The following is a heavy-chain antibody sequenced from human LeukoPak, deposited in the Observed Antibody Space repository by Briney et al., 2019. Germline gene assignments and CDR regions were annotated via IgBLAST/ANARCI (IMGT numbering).Heavy chain of an antibody. Sequence: SQTLSLTCTVSGGSISNGDNYWSWIRQPPGKGLEWIGYIYHSGSTYYNPSLKSRVTISIDTSKNQFSLKLSSVTAADTAVYYCARDASGTSYGYCGQGTLVTVSS. CDR2: IYHSGST. D-gene: IGHD1-14*01. V-gene: IGHV4-30-4*01. J-gene: IGHJ4*02. CDR3: ARDASGTSYGY. CDR1: GGSISNGDNY.